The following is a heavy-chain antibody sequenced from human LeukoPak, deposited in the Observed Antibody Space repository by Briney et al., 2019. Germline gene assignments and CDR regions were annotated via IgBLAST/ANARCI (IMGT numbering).Heavy chain of an antibody. CDR3: ARALATVTTFFDY. Sequence: ASVKVSCKASGYTFTSYAMHWVRQAPGQRLEWMGWINAGNGNTKYSQKFQGRVTITRDTSASTAYMELSSLRSEDTAVYYCARALATVTTFFDYWGQGTLVTVSS. V-gene: IGHV1-3*01. CDR1: GYTFTSYA. CDR2: INAGNGNT. D-gene: IGHD4-17*01. J-gene: IGHJ4*02.